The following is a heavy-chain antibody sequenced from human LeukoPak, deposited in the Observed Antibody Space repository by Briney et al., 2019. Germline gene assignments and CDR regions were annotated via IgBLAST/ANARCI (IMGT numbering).Heavy chain of an antibody. J-gene: IGHJ6*03. CDR3: ARDAYYYDSSGYRRYYMDV. D-gene: IGHD3-22*01. V-gene: IGHV4-59*12. CDR2: IYYSGST. Sequence: SETLSLTCTVSGGSISSYYWSWIRQPPGKGLEWIGYIYYSGSTNYNPSLKSRVTMSVDTSKNQFSLKLSSVTAADTAVYYCARDAYYYDSSGYRRYYMDVWAKGPRSPSP. CDR1: GGSISSYY.